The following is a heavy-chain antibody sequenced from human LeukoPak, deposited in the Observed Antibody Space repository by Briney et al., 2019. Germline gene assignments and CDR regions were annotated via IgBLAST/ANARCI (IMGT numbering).Heavy chain of an antibody. CDR3: ARDRDQLHKTDYYYNYGMDV. CDR2: ISSSSSYK. V-gene: IGHV3-21*01. J-gene: IGHJ6*02. CDR1: GFIFSSYS. Sequence: GGSLRLSCAASGFIFSSYSMKWVRQAPGKGLEWVSSISSSSSYKYYGDSVKGRFTISRDNAKNSLYLQMNSLRAEDTAVYYCARDRDQLHKTDYYYNYGMDVWGQGTTVTVSS. D-gene: IGHD2-2*01.